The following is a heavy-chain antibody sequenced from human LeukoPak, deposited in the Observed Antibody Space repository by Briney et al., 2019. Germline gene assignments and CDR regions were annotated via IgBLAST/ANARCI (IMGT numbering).Heavy chain of an antibody. Sequence: GGSLRLSCAASGFTLSSYWMSWVRQAPGKGLEWVANIKQDGSEKYYVDSVKGRFTISRDNAKNSLYLQMNSLRAEDTAVYYCARVDSSSWYSDAFDIWGQGTMVTVSS. CDR3: ARVDSSSWYSDAFDI. CDR2: IKQDGSEK. V-gene: IGHV3-7*01. D-gene: IGHD6-13*01. J-gene: IGHJ3*02. CDR1: GFTLSSYW.